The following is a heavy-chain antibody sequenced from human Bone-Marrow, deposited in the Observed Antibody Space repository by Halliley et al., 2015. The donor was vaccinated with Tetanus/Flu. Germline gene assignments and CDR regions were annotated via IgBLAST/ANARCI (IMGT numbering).Heavy chain of an antibody. J-gene: IGHJ4*02. CDR3: ARGYSYGRAGWFDN. CDR2: IYFRGST. D-gene: IGHD1-26*01. Sequence: TLSLTCTVSGGVVTTYFWTWTRQPPGKGLEWIGSIYFRGSTNYNPSLNSRLSMSVDTLKNQLSLTLTSVTAADTAVYYCARGYSYGRAGWFDNWGQGTLVTVSS. V-gene: IGHV4-59*02. CDR1: GGVVTTYF.